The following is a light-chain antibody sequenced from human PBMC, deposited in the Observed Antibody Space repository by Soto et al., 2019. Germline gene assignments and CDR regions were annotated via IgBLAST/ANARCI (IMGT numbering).Light chain of an antibody. Sequence: EIVLTQSPGTLSLSPGERATLSCRASQSVSSSYLAWYQQKPGQAPRLLIYGASSRATGIPDRFSGRGSGTDFTLSISRLEPEDFAVYYCQQYGSSPPYTFGQGNKLAIK. CDR1: QSVSSSY. V-gene: IGKV3-20*01. CDR2: GAS. CDR3: QQYGSSPPYT. J-gene: IGKJ2*01.